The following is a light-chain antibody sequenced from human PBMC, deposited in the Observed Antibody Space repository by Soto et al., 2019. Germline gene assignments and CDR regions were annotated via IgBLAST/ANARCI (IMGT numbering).Light chain of an antibody. V-gene: IGKV3-11*01. CDR3: HHRYTWPRA. CDR2: DAS. CDR1: QSVGNY. J-gene: IGKJ5*01. Sequence: EIVLTQSPATLSLSPGERATLSCRAGQSVGNYLGWYQQRPGQAPRLLIYDASERAAGIPARFSGSGSGTDFTLTINSLEPEDFALYYCHHRYTWPRAFGQGTRLEIK.